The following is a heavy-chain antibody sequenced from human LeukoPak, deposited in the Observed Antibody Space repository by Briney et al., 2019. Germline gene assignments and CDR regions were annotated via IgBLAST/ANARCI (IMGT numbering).Heavy chain of an antibody. CDR1: GGTFSSYA. V-gene: IGHV1-69*13. J-gene: IGHJ3*02. CDR2: IIPIFGTA. Sequence: SVKVSCKASGGTFSSYAISWVRQAPGQGLEWMGGIIPIFGTANYAQKFQGRVTITADESTSTAYMELSSLRPEDTAVYYCARVKRSSWYFAFDIWGQGTMVTVSS. D-gene: IGHD6-13*01. CDR3: ARVKRSSWYFAFDI.